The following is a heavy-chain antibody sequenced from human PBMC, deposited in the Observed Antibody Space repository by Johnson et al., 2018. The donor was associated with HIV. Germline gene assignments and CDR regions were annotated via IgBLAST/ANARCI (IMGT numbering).Heavy chain of an antibody. CDR2: IKQDGSEK. D-gene: IGHD6-19*01. J-gene: IGHJ3*02. Sequence: EVQLLESGGGVVRPGGSLRLSCAASGFTFSTYWMTWVRQAPGKGLEWVANIKQDGSEKYYVDSVKGRFAISRDNAKNALYLQMTSLRAEDTTVYYCGRAKSSGWYSDAFDIWGQGTMVTVSS. CDR3: GRAKSSGWYSDAFDI. CDR1: GFTFSTYW. V-gene: IGHV3-7*01.